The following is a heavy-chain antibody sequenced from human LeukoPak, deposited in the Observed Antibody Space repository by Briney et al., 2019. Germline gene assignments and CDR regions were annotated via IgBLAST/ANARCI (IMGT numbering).Heavy chain of an antibody. V-gene: IGHV3-30*18. CDR3: AKDPGFGEFPPDY. J-gene: IGHJ4*02. Sequence: PGGSLRLSCAASGFTFSDYYMSWIRQAPGKGLEWVAVISYDGSNKYYADSVKGRFTISRDNSKNTLYLQMNSLRAEDTAVYYCAKDPGFGEFPPDYWGQGTLVTVSS. D-gene: IGHD3-10*01. CDR2: ISYDGSNK. CDR1: GFTFSDYY.